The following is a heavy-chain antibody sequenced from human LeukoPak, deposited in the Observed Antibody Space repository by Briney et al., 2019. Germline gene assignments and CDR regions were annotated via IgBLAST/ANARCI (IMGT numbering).Heavy chain of an antibody. V-gene: IGHV3-30*02. Sequence: GGSLRLSCAASGFTFSSYGMHWVRQAPGKGLEWVAFIRYDGSNKYYADSVKGRFTISRDNSKNTLYLQMNSQRAEDTAVYYCAKDFYSSSWYGFSNWFDPWGQGTLVTVSS. CDR3: AKDFYSSSWYGFSNWFDP. J-gene: IGHJ5*02. D-gene: IGHD6-13*01. CDR2: IRYDGSNK. CDR1: GFTFSSYG.